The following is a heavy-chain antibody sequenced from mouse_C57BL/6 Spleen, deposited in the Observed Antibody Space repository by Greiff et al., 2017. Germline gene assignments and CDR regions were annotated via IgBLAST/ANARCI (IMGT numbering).Heavy chain of an antibody. Sequence: QVQLQQPGAELVMPGASVKLSCKASGYTFTSYWMHWVKQRPGQGLEWIGEIDPSDSYTNYNQKFKGKSTLTVDKSSSTAYMQLSSLTSEDSAVYYCVTTAPYAMDYWGQGTSGTVSS. D-gene: IGHD1-2*01. V-gene: IGHV1-69*01. CDR1: GYTFTSYW. CDR3: VTTAPYAMDY. CDR2: IDPSDSYT. J-gene: IGHJ4*01.